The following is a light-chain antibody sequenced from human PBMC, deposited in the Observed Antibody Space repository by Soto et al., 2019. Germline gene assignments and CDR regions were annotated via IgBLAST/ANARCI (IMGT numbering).Light chain of an antibody. J-gene: IGKJ1*01. Sequence: ENVLTQSPATPSLSPGERATLSCRASQSVSNNYLAWYQQKPGQAPRLLIYGASNRATGIPDRFSGNGSGTDFTLTISRLEPEDFAVYYCQQYGSSGTFGQGTKVDIK. V-gene: IGKV3-20*01. CDR3: QQYGSSGT. CDR1: QSVSNNY. CDR2: GAS.